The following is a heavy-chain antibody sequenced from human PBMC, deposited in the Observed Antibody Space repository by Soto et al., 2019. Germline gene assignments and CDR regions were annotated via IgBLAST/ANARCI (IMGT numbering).Heavy chain of an antibody. CDR2: IYWDNDK. D-gene: IGHD2-15*01. CDR1: GFSFSLTTSGVA. V-gene: IGHV2-5*02. Sequence: QITLKESGPTLVKPTQTLTLTYTFSGFSFSLTTSGVAVGWIRQPPGKALEWLALIYWDNDKRYSPSLKSRLTITKDTSKNQVVLTMTNMDPVDTGTYYCAHGSCSGGSCPPYFDHWGQGTLVSVSS. J-gene: IGHJ4*02. CDR3: AHGSCSGGSCPPYFDH.